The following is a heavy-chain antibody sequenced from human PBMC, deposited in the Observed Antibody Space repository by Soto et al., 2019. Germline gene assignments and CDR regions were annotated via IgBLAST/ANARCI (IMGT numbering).Heavy chain of an antibody. CDR1: GFTFSSYS. CDR3: ARDRGVAPTPPDP. CDR2: ISSSSSTI. D-gene: IGHD3-10*01. V-gene: IGHV3-48*01. J-gene: IGHJ5*02. Sequence: GGSLRLSCAASGFTFSSYSMNWVRQAPGKGLEWVSYISSSSSTIYYADSVKGRFTISRDNAKNSLYLQMNSLRAEDTAVYYCARDRGVAPTPPDPWGQGTLVTVSS.